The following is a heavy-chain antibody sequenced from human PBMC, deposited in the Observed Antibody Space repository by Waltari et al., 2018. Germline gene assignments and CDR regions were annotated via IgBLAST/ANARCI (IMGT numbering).Heavy chain of an antibody. V-gene: IGHV3-53*02. Sequence: EVRLVETGGGLIQPGGSLRRSCAASGFTVSSNDMRWVRQAPGKGLEWVSFLYSGGNTYYADSVKGRFTISRDNSKNTLYLQMDTLRAEDTAVYYCARIGSCSDSVCSNNWGQGTLVTVSS. CDR3: ARIGSCSDSVCSNN. D-gene: IGHD2-8*01. J-gene: IGHJ1*01. CDR1: GFTVSSND. CDR2: LYSGGNT.